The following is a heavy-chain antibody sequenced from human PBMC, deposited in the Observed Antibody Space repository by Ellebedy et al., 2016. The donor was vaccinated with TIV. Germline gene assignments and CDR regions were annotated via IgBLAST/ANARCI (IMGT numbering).Heavy chain of an antibody. CDR3: ATDGSYGDYRSPTHAFVM. CDR1: GFSFRSYW. V-gene: IGHV3-7*01. CDR2: INQDGSDK. D-gene: IGHD4-17*01. Sequence: GESLKISCAASGFSFRSYWMSWLRQAPGKGLEWVANINQDGSDKYYVDSLRGRFTISRDSAKNSLYLEMNSLRGEDTAVYYCATDGSYGDYRSPTHAFVMWGQGTLVTVSS. J-gene: IGHJ3*02.